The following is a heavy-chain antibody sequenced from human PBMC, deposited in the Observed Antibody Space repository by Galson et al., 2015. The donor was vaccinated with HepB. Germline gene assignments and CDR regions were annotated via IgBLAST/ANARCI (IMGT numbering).Heavy chain of an antibody. CDR3: ARALIGDIVVVPAWLDY. V-gene: IGHV3-11*06. Sequence: SLRLSCAASGFTFSDYYMSWIRQAPGKGLEWVSYISSSSSYTNYADSVKGRFTISRDNAKNSLYLQMNSLRAEDTAVYYCARALIGDIVVVPAWLDYWGQGTLVTVSS. D-gene: IGHD2-2*01. CDR1: GFTFSDYY. CDR2: ISSSSSYT. J-gene: IGHJ4*02.